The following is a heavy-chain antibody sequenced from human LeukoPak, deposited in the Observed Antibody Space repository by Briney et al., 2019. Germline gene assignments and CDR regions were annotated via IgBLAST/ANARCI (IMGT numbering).Heavy chain of an antibody. CDR2: FDPEDGET. D-gene: IGHD3-9*01. CDR1: GYTLTELS. V-gene: IGHV1-24*01. Sequence: ASVKVSCKVSGYTLTELSMYWVRHAPGKGREWMGGFDPEDGETIYAQKFQGRVTTTEDTSTDTAYMELSSLRSEDTAVYYCATPRYPHYYYMDGWGKGTTVTVSS. CDR3: ATPRYPHYYYMDG. J-gene: IGHJ6*03.